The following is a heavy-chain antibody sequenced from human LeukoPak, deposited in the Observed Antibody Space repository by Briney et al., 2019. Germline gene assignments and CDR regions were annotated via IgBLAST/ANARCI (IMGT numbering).Heavy chain of an antibody. CDR1: GYTFTGYY. J-gene: IGHJ5*02. CDR3: AREDYDFWRGYFWFDP. D-gene: IGHD3-3*01. V-gene: IGHV1-2*02. CDR2: INPNSGGT. Sequence: ASVKVSCTASGYTFTGYYMHWVRQAPGQGLEWMGWINPNSGGTNYAQKFQGRATMTRDTSISTAYMELSRLRSDDTAVYYCAREDYDFWRGYFWFDPWGQGTLVTVSS.